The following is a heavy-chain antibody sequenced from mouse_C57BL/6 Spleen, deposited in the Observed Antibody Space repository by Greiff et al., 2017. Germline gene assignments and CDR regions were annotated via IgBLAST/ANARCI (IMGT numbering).Heavy chain of an antibody. CDR1: GFTFSSYA. Sequence: DVQLVESGGGLVKPGGSLKLSCAASGFTFSSYAMSGVRQIPEKGLGWVATVSDGGSYIFYPENVKGRFTFSSDNAKNNLYLQMSHLKSEDTAMYYWARGSKDFDVWGTATTVTVSS. J-gene: IGHJ1*03. CDR3: ARGSKDFDV. V-gene: IGHV5-4*01. CDR2: VSDGGSYI. D-gene: IGHD1-3*01.